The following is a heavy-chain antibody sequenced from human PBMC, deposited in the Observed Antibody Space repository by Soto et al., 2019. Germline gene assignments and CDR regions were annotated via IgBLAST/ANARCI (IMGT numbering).Heavy chain of an antibody. V-gene: IGHV1-18*01. D-gene: IGHD6-6*01. CDR2: ISAYNGNT. J-gene: IGHJ6*02. CDR3: AGRVYSSSSGGYYYGMDV. CDR1: GYTFTSYG. Sequence: QVQLVQSGAEVKKPGASVKVSCKASGYTFTSYGISWVRQAPGQGLEWMGWISAYNGNTNYAQKLQGRVTMTTDTTTSTAYMELRSLRSDDTAVYYCAGRVYSSSSGGYYYGMDVWGQGTTVTVSS.